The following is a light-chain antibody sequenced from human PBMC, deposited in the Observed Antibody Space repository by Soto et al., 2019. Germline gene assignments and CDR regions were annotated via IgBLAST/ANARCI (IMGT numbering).Light chain of an antibody. Sequence: DIVMTQSPLSLPVTPGEPASISCRSSQSLLYSNGYNYLDWYLQKPGQSPQLLIYLGSNRASGVPDRFSGSGSGTDFTLKISRVEADDVGVYYCVQALQAPLTFGGGTKVDIK. J-gene: IGKJ4*01. CDR3: VQALQAPLT. V-gene: IGKV2-28*01. CDR1: QSLLYSNGYNY. CDR2: LGS.